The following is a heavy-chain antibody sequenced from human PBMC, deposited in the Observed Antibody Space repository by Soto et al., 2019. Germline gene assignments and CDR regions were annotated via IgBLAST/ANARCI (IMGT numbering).Heavy chain of an antibody. V-gene: IGHV1-8*01. CDR2: MNPNSGNT. CDR1: GYTFTSYD. D-gene: IGHD4-17*01. CDR3: ARGPLSDPTHSYYGMDV. J-gene: IGHJ6*02. Sequence: QVQLVQSGAEVKKPGASVKVSCKASGYTFTSYDINWVRQATGQGLEWMGWMNPNSGNTGYAQKFQGRVTMTRNTSISTAYMELSSLRSEDTAVYYCARGPLSDPTHSYYGMDVWGQGTTVTVSS.